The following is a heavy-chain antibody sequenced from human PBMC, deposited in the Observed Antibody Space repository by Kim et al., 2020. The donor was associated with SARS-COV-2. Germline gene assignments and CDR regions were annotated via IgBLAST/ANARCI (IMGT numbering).Heavy chain of an antibody. CDR2: IYPGDSDT. J-gene: IGHJ5*02. Sequence: GESLKISCKGSGYSFTSYWIGWVRQMPGKGLEWMGIIYPGDSDTRYSPSFQGQVTISADKSISTAYLQWSSLKASDTAMYYCARLLRRRPPGVLRSNLHGFDPWGQGTLVTVSS. CDR1: GYSFTSYW. CDR3: ARLLRRRPPGVLRSNLHGFDP. D-gene: IGHD3-3*01. V-gene: IGHV5-51*01.